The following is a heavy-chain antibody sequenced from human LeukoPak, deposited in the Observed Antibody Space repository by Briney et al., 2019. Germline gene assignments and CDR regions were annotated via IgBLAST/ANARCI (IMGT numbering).Heavy chain of an antibody. CDR1: GGSISSGDYY. Sequence: PSETLSLTCTVSGGSISSGDYYGSWIRQPPGKGLGWIGYIYYSGSTYYNPSLKSRVTISVDTSKNQFSLKLSSVTAADTAVYYCARVPYYYDSSGHDYWGQGTLVTVSS. CDR3: ARVPYYYDSSGHDY. CDR2: IYYSGST. J-gene: IGHJ4*02. V-gene: IGHV4-30-4*01. D-gene: IGHD3-22*01.